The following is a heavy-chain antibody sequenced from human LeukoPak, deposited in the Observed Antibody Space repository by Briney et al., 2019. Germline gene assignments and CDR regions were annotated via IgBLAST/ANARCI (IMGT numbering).Heavy chain of an antibody. CDR3: ARGNRGSSYGGDS. D-gene: IGHD1-26*01. V-gene: IGHV3-20*04. J-gene: IGHJ4*02. CDR2: INGNGDTT. CDR1: GFNFYDYG. Sequence: RSGGALRLSCAGSGFNFYDYGMTWVRQAPGEGLEWVAGINGNGDTTGYADSVKGRFTISRDNAKNPLYLQMNSLRAEDTALYYCARGNRGSSYGGDSWGQGTLVTVSS.